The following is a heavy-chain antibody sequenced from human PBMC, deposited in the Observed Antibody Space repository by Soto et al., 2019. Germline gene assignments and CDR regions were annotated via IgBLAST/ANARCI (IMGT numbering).Heavy chain of an antibody. J-gene: IGHJ6*03. CDR3: ARWSRNVVVVAATSNYYYYMDV. V-gene: IGHV4-59*08. CDR1: GGSISSYY. CDR2: IYYSGST. Sequence: SETLSLTCTVSGGSISSYYWSWIRQPPGKGLEWIGYIYYSGSTNYNPSLKSRVTISVDTSKNQFSLKLSSVTAADTAVYYCARWSRNVVVVAATSNYYYYMDVWGKGTTVTVSS. D-gene: IGHD2-15*01.